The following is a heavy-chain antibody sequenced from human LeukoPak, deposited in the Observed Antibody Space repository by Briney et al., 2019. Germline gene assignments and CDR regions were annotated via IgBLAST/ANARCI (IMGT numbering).Heavy chain of an antibody. CDR1: GGSISSSSYY. CDR3: ARQRYYGSGSCLNWFDP. Sequence: SETLSLTCTVSGGSISSSSYYWGWIRQPPGKGLEWIGSIYYSGSTYYNPSLKSRVTISVDTSKNRFSLKLSSVTAADTAVYYCARQRYYGSGSCLNWFDPWGQGTLVTVSS. CDR2: IYYSGST. D-gene: IGHD3-10*01. J-gene: IGHJ5*02. V-gene: IGHV4-39*01.